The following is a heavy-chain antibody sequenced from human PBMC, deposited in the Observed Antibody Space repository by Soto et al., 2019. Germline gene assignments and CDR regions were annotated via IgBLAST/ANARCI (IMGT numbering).Heavy chain of an antibody. Sequence: PSETLSLTCTVSGGSISSSSYYWGWIRQPPGKGLEWIGSIYYSGSTYCNPSLKSRVTISVDTSKNQFSLKLSSVTAADTAVYYCARQRSQQLVLFDYWGQGTLVTVSS. D-gene: IGHD6-6*01. V-gene: IGHV4-39*01. CDR3: ARQRSQQLVLFDY. CDR2: IYYSGST. J-gene: IGHJ4*02. CDR1: GGSISSSSYY.